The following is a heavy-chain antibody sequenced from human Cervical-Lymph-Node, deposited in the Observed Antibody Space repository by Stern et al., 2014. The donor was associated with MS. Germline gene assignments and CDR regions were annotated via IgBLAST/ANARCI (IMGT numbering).Heavy chain of an antibody. Sequence: VHLVESGAEVKKPGSSVKVSCKASGGTFSSYAISWVRQAPGQGLEWMGGIIPIFGTANYAQKFQGRVTITADESTSTAYMELSSLRSEDTAVYYCARLTLGATAANWFDPWGQGTLVTVSS. J-gene: IGHJ5*02. D-gene: IGHD1-26*01. CDR1: GGTFSSYA. CDR3: ARLTLGATAANWFDP. V-gene: IGHV1-69*01. CDR2: IIPIFGTA.